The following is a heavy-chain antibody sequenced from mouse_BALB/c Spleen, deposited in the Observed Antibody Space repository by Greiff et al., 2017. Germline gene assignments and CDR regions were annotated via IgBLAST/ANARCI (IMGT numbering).Heavy chain of an antibody. V-gene: IGHV3-2*02. J-gene: IGHJ4*01. CDR1: GYSITSDYA. Sequence: EVQLQESGPGLVKPSQSLSLTCTVTGYSITSDYAWNWIRQCPGNKLEWMGYISYSGSTSYNPSLKSRISITRDTSKNQFFLQLNSVTTEDTATYYCARDYYGVYYYAMDYWGQGTSVTVSS. CDR3: ARDYYGVYYYAMDY. D-gene: IGHD1-2*01. CDR2: ISYSGST.